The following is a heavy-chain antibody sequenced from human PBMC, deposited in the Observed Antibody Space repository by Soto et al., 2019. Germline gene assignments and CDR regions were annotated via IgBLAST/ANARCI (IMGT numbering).Heavy chain of an antibody. J-gene: IGHJ3*02. V-gene: IGHV5-51*01. CDR3: ARHFIPNDYGDAFDI. D-gene: IGHD4-17*01. CDR2: IYPGDYDN. CDR1: GYSFTSYW. Sequence: GESLKISCKGPGYSFTSYWIGWVRQMPGKGVGWMGIIYPGDYDNRYSPPFQGQVTISADKSIRTAYLQRSRLKASDTAMYYRARHFIPNDYGDAFDIWGQGTMVTVSS.